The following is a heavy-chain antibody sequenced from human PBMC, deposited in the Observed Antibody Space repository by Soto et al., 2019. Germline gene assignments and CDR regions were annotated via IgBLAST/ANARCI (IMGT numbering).Heavy chain of an antibody. CDR2: IHYGGST. CDR3: ARDGPRLRDAFHI. Sequence: SETLSLTCSVSGDSIKGGDYYWNWIRQSPLRGLEWIGHIHYGGSTYYNPSLESRVTISLDTSENKFSLQLTSVTAADTAVYYCARDGPRLRDAFHIWGLGTLVTVSS. D-gene: IGHD5-12*01. CDR1: GDSIKGGDYY. J-gene: IGHJ3*02. V-gene: IGHV4-30-4*01.